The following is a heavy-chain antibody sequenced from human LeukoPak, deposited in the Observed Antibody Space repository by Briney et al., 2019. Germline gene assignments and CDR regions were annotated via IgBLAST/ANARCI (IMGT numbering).Heavy chain of an antibody. D-gene: IGHD4-17*01. J-gene: IGHJ3*02. V-gene: IGHV4-28*05. CDR2: IYYSGGI. CDR3: ARKTTTGPTKAAFDI. Sequence: SDTLSLNCAGSGYSISTSNYWAWIRQPPRKGLEWIGPIYYSGGIYYNPSLKSRVTMSVDTSKNQFSLKLSSVTAVDTAVYYCARKTTTGPTKAAFDIWGQGTMLTVSS. CDR1: GYSISTSNY.